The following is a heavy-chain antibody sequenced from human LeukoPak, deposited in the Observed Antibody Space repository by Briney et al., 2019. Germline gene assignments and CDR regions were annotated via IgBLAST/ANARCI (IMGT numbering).Heavy chain of an antibody. D-gene: IGHD6-13*01. V-gene: IGHV3-23*01. Sequence: GGSLRLSCAASVFTFSSYDMRWLRQAPGKGLEWVSSISGSGGYTYYADSVNGRFTIYRDNSKNTLYLQMNSLRAEDTAVYYCAKDSGSSWPPPVDYWGQGTLVTVSS. CDR2: ISGSGGYT. CDR1: VFTFSSYD. J-gene: IGHJ4*02. CDR3: AKDSGSSWPPPVDY.